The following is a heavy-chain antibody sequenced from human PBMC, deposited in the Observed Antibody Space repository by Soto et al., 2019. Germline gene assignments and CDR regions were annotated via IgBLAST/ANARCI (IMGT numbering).Heavy chain of an antibody. V-gene: IGHV1-58*01. J-gene: IGHJ6*02. CDR3: AAAPTTGHPDSYYGRHG. CDR1: GFTFSSSA. D-gene: IGHD2-2*01. CDR2: IVVGSDTT. Sequence: QMQLLQSGPEVKKPGASVKVSCKASGFTFSSSAVQWVRQARGQRLEWIGQIVVGSDTTDYAQKLQESVTITRNMSTGTASLALTTHRSEDTAVYYCAAAPTTGHPDSYYGRHGCGQGTTVTVSS.